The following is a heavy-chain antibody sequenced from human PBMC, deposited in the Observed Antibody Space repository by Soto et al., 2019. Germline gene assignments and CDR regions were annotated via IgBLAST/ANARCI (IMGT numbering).Heavy chain of an antibody. V-gene: IGHV1-2*02. CDR1: GYTFTGYY. J-gene: IGHJ4*02. CDR3: AVHEMYYYDSSGYWIY. CDR2: INPNSGGT. Sequence: ASVKLSCKASGYTFTGYYMPWVRQAPGQGLEWMGWINPNSGGTNYAQKFQGRVTMTRDTSISTAYMELSRLRSDDTAVYYCAVHEMYYYDSSGYWIYWGQGTLVTVSS. D-gene: IGHD3-22*01.